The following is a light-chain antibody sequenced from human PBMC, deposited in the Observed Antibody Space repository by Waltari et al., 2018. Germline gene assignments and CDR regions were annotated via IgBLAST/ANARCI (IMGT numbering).Light chain of an antibody. CDR1: QSINIY. Sequence: EIVMTQSPGTLSLSPGERATLSCRASQSINIYLAWYQLKPGQAPRRLIYDAANRATSIPARFSGSGSGTEFTLTIGSLQSEEFAIYYCQQYKDWPPTFGQGTKVEIK. CDR2: DAA. V-gene: IGKV3-15*01. CDR3: QQYKDWPPT. J-gene: IGKJ1*01.